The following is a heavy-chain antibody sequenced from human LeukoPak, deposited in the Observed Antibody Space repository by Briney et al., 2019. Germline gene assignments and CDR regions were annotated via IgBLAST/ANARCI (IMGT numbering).Heavy chain of an antibody. J-gene: IGHJ5*02. Sequence: SETLSLTCTVSGGSISSYYWSWVRQPPGKGLEWIGYIYYSGSTNYNPSLKSRVTISADTSITTAYLQWSSLKASDTGIYFCARSAAADRRSYWFHLWGQGTPVTVSS. CDR2: IYYSGST. D-gene: IGHD2-2*01. CDR3: ARSAAADRRSYWFHL. V-gene: IGHV4-59*08. CDR1: GGSISSYY.